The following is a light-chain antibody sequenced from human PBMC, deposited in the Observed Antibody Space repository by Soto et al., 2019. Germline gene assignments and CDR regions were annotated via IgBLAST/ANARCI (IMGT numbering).Light chain of an antibody. CDR1: SSDVGGYNY. CDR3: SSYGGSNNYV. J-gene: IGLJ1*01. V-gene: IGLV2-8*01. Sequence: QSALTQPPSASGSPGQSVTISCTGTSSDVGGYNYVSWYQQHPGKAPKLMIYEVSKRPSGVPDRFSGSKSGNTASLTASGLQAEDEADYYCSSYGGSNNYVFGTGTKLTVL. CDR2: EVS.